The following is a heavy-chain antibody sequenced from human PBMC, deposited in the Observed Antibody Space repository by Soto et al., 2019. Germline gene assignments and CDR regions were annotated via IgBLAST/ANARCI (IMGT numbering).Heavy chain of an antibody. CDR1: GGSFTSNNW. D-gene: IGHD1-7*01. V-gene: IGHV4-4*02. CDR2: IYRTGST. Sequence: SETLSLTCAVSGGSFTSNNWWTWVRQPPGQGLEWIGEIYRTGSTNYNPSLKSRVTISLDKSENQFSLKVTSLTAADTAVYYCASRDQGTSVDYWGQGTLVTVS. J-gene: IGHJ4*02. CDR3: ASRDQGTSVDY.